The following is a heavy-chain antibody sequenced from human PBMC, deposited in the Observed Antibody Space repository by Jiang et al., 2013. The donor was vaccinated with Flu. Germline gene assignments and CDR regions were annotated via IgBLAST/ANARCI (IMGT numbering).Heavy chain of an antibody. Sequence: VQLLESGGGVVQPGRSLRLSCAASGFTFSSYAMHWVRQAPGKGLEWVAVISYDGSNKYYADSVKGRFTISRDNSKNTLYLQMNSLRAEDTAVYYCARSRGSGSPKYYFDYWGQGTLVTVSS. V-gene: IGHV3-30-3*01. J-gene: IGHJ4*02. D-gene: IGHD3-10*01. CDR2: ISYDGSNK. CDR1: GFTFSSYA. CDR3: ARSRGSGSPKYYFDY.